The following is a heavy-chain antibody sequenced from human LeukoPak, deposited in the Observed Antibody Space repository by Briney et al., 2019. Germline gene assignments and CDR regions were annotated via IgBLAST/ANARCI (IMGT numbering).Heavy chain of an antibody. CDR3: ARDIRGIGYYYDSSGYPMLDAFDI. CDR1: GFTVSSNY. D-gene: IGHD3-22*01. CDR2: IYSGGGT. J-gene: IGHJ3*02. V-gene: IGHV3-66*01. Sequence: GGSLRLSCAASGFTVSSNYMSWVRQAPGKGLEWVSFIYSGGGTYSSDSVKGRFTISRDNSKNTLYLQMNSLRAEDTAVYYCARDIRGIGYYYDSSGYPMLDAFDIWGQGTMVTVSS.